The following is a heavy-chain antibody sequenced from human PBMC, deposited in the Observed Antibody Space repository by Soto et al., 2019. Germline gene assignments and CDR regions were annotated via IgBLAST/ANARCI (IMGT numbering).Heavy chain of an antibody. CDR2: ISGGGAGT. CDR1: GFTFSSYA. D-gene: IGHD3-22*01. J-gene: IGHJ4*02. Sequence: EVQLLESGGDLVQPGGSLRLSCAASGFTFSSYAMSWVRQAPGKGLEWVSAISGGGAGTYYADSVKGRFSISRDNSENTIYLQLNSLRAEDTAVYYCAKENTPTDYYDSSGFYGFDCWGQGTLVTVSS. V-gene: IGHV3-23*01. CDR3: AKENTPTDYYDSSGFYGFDC.